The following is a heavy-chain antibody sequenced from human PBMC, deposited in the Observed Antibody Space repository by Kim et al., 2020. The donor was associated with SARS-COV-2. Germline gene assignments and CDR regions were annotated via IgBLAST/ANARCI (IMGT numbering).Heavy chain of an antibody. CDR2: ISYDGSNK. Sequence: GGSLRLSCAASGFTFSSYGMHWVHQAPGKGLEGVAVISYDGSNKYYADSVKGRFTISRDNSKNTLYLQMNSLRAEDTAVYYCARGGYYDSSGYSRFDYWGQGTLVTVSS. D-gene: IGHD3-22*01. CDR1: GFTFSSYG. V-gene: IGHV3-33*05. J-gene: IGHJ4*02. CDR3: ARGGYYDSSGYSRFDY.